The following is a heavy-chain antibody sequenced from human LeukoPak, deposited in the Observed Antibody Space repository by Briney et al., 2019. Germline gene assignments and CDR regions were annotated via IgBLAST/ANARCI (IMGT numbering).Heavy chain of an antibody. Sequence: GGALRLSCAASGFTVSSNYMSWVRQAPGKGLEWVSVIYSGGSTYYAESVKGRFTISRDNSKNTLYLQMNSLRAEDTAVYYCARGQWELLDGAFDYWGQGTLVTVSS. J-gene: IGHJ4*02. CDR1: GFTVSSNY. CDR3: ARGQWELLDGAFDY. V-gene: IGHV3-53*01. D-gene: IGHD1-26*01. CDR2: IYSGGST.